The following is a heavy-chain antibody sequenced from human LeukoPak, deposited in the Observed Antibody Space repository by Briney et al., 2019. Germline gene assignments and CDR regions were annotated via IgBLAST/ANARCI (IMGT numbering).Heavy chain of an antibody. Sequence: GRSLRLSCAASGFTFSSYAMSWVRQAPGKGLEWVSAISGSGGSTYYADSVKGRFTISRDNSKNTLYLQMNSLRAEDTAVYYCARGWKIFGVVSDWGQGTLVTVSS. CDR3: ARGWKIFGVVSD. D-gene: IGHD3-3*01. V-gene: IGHV3-23*01. CDR1: GFTFSSYA. J-gene: IGHJ4*02. CDR2: ISGSGGST.